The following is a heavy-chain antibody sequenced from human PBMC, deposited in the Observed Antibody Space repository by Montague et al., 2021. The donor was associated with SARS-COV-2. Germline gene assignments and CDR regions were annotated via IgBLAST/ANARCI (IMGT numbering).Heavy chain of an antibody. D-gene: IGHD2-2*02. V-gene: IGHV4-34*01. J-gene: IGHJ6*03. Sequence: SETLSLTCAVSGGSFSRYYWSWIRQPSGKGLEWIGEISQSGNTKYNPSLQSRVSISLDTSRNQFSLKVSSVTAPDTAIYYCARLGDGIVPSPILGLGPYYSFYYMDVWGKGTTVTVPS. CDR1: GGSFSRYY. CDR3: ARLGDGIVPSPILGLGPYYSFYYMDV. CDR2: ISQSGNT.